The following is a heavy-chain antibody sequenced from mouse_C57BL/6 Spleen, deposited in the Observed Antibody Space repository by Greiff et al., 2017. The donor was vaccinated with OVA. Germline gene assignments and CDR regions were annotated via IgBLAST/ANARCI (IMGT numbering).Heavy chain of an antibody. D-gene: IGHD1-1*01. Sequence: DVQLQESGPGLVKPSQSLSLTCSVTGYSITSGYYWNWIRQFPGNKLEWMGYISYDGSNNYNPSLKNRISITRDTSKNQFFLKLNSVTTEDTATYYCARGITTVVATGFAYWGQGTLVTVSA. CDR3: ARGITTVVATGFAY. V-gene: IGHV3-6*01. CDR2: ISYDGSN. J-gene: IGHJ3*01. CDR1: GYSITSGYY.